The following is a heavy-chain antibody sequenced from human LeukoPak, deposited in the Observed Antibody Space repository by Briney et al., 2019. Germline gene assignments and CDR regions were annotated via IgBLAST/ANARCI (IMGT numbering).Heavy chain of an antibody. D-gene: IGHD2-2*01. J-gene: IGHJ4*02. CDR1: GYTFTSYG. CDR2: ISAYNGNT. V-gene: IGHV1-18*01. Sequence: VASVTVSCKASGYTFTSYGISWLRQAPGQGLEWMGWISAYNGNTNYAQKLQGRVTMTTDTSTSTAYMELRSLRSDDTAVYYCARGSPVAYCSSTSCYPNYWGQGTLVTVSS. CDR3: ARGSPVAYCSSTSCYPNY.